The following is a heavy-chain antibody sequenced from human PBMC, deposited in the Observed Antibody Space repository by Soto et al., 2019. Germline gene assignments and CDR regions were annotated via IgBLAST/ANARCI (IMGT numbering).Heavy chain of an antibody. J-gene: IGHJ4*02. CDR2: ISYDGSNK. CDR3: AKDWDYSIVY. D-gene: IGHD4-4*01. CDR1: GFTFSSYG. Sequence: GGSLRLSCAASGFTFSSYGMHWVRQAPGKGLEWVAVISYDGSNKYYADSVKGRFTISRDNSKNTLYLQMNSLRAEDTAVYYCAKDWDYSIVYWGQGTLGTVSS. V-gene: IGHV3-30*18.